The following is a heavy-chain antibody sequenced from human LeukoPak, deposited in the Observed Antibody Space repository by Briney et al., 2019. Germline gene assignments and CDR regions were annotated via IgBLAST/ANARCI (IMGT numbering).Heavy chain of an antibody. CDR2: IYYSGST. Sequence: SETLSLTCTVSGGSISSYYWSWIRQPPGKGLEWIGYIYYSGSTNCNPSLKSRVTISVDTSKNQFSLKLRSVTAADTAVYYCARNERGDYYFDYWGQGTLVTGSS. D-gene: IGHD3-10*01. V-gene: IGHV4-59*01. CDR1: GGSISSYY. J-gene: IGHJ4*02. CDR3: ARNERGDYYFDY.